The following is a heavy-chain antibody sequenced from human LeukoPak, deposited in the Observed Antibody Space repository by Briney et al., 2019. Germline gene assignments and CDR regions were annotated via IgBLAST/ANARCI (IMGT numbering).Heavy chain of an antibody. J-gene: IGHJ6*03. V-gene: IGHV4-34*01. Sequence: PSETLSLTCAVYGGSFSGYYWSWIRQPPGKGLEWIGEINHSGSTNYNPSLKSRVTISVDTSKNQFSLKLSSVTAADTAVYYCARGRKYDFWSGYPPYCMDVWGNGTTVTVSS. D-gene: IGHD3-3*01. CDR3: ARGRKYDFWSGYPPYCMDV. CDR2: INHSGST. CDR1: GGSFSGYY.